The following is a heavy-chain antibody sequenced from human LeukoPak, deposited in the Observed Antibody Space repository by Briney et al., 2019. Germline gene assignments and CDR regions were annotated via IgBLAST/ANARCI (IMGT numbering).Heavy chain of an antibody. CDR1: GGSISSGGYS. J-gene: IGHJ3*02. Sequence: SQTLSLTCAVSGGSISSGGYSWSWIRQPPGKGLEWIGYIYHSGSTYYNPSLKSRVTISVDRSKNQFSLKLSSVTAADTAVYYCARVPMARGHDAFDIWGQGTMVTVSS. D-gene: IGHD3-10*01. V-gene: IGHV4-30-2*01. CDR3: ARVPMARGHDAFDI. CDR2: IYHSGST.